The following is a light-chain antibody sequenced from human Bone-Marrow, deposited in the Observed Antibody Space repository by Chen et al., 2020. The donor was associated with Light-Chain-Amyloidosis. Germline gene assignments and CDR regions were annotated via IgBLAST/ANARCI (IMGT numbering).Light chain of an antibody. Sequence: EIVMTQSPATLSVSPGETAVLSCRASQSLSGNLAWYQQKPGQAPRLLIFRASSRATGIPARFSGTGSETEFTLTISSLQSEDFAVYYCQQYNNWPPLTFGGGTKVEIK. V-gene: IGKV3-15*01. CDR1: QSLSGN. J-gene: IGKJ4*01. CDR3: QQYNNWPPLT. CDR2: RAS.